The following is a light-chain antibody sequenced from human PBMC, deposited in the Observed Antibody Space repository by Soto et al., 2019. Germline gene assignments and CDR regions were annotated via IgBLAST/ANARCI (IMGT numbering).Light chain of an antibody. CDR3: CSYAGTYSVI. CDR1: SSDVGAYNY. Sequence: QSALTQPRSVSESPGQSVTISCTGTSSDVGAYNYVSWYQQHPGKAPKIMIYDVTKRPSGVPDRFSASKSGNTASLTISGLQAEDEADYYCCSYAGTYSVIFGGGTKLTVL. V-gene: IGLV2-11*01. J-gene: IGLJ2*01. CDR2: DVT.